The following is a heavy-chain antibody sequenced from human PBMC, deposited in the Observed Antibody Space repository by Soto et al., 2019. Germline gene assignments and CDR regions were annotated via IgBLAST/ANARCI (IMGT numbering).Heavy chain of an antibody. CDR1: GFSVNRGSYY. D-gene: IGHD2-2*01. V-gene: IGHV4-61*01. Sequence: PXETLSLTCFVSGFSVNRGSYYWTWIRQPPGKGLEWIGYILDSGTTDYNPSLKSRVTVSVDTSKNQFSLNLRSVTAADTAVYYCARHRVLPAQYYFDYWGQGNVVTVSS. CDR2: ILDSGTT. J-gene: IGHJ4*02. CDR3: ARHRVLPAQYYFDY.